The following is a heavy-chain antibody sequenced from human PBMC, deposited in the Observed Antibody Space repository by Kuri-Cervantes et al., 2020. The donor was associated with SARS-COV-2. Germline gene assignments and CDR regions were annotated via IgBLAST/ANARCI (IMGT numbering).Heavy chain of an antibody. D-gene: IGHD3-16*01. CDR2: ISPSMAHT. CDR3: ARGLGAVSTVDFYFGLDV. CDR1: GFTFSDYY. J-gene: IGHJ6*02. Sequence: GESLKISCEGSGFTFSDYYMSWVRQAPGKGLEWLSNISPSMAHTYYADSVRGRFNISRGNAKNSLYLQMTGLRVDDTAVYYCARGLGAVSTVDFYFGLDVWGQGTTVTVSS. V-gene: IGHV3-11*06.